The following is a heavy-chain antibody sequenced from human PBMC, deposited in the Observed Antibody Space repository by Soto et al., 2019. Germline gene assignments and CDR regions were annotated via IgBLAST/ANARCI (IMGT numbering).Heavy chain of an antibody. Sequence: PGGSLRLSCAASGFTFSSYSMNWVRQAPGKGLEWVSSISSSSSYIYYADSVKGRFTISRDNAKNSLYLQMNSLRAEDTAVYYCARDRIAARSSYYYGMDVWGQGTTVTVSS. CDR1: GFTFSSYS. CDR2: ISSSSSYI. D-gene: IGHD6-6*01. J-gene: IGHJ6*02. CDR3: ARDRIAARSSYYYGMDV. V-gene: IGHV3-21*01.